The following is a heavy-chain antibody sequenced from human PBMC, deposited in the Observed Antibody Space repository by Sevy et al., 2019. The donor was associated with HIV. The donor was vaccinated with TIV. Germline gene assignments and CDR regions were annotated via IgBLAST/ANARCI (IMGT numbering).Heavy chain of an antibody. Sequence: GGSLRLSCAVSGMTFGTYNMNWVRQAPGKGLEWISYISTASTTKYYADSVKGRFTISRDNAKNSLYLQMNSLRDEDTAVYYCARDRVRESDYWGQGTLVTVSS. J-gene: IGHJ4*02. CDR1: GMTFGTYN. D-gene: IGHD3-10*01. V-gene: IGHV3-48*02. CDR3: ARDRVRESDY. CDR2: ISTASTTK.